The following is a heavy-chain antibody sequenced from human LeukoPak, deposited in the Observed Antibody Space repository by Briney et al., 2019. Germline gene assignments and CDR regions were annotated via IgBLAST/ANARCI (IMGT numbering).Heavy chain of an antibody. V-gene: IGHV4-39*01. CDR1: GGSIRSTTYY. J-gene: IGHJ4*02. CDR2: IYYSGNT. D-gene: IGHD6-13*01. Sequence: SETLSLTCSVSGGSIRSTTYYWGWIRQPPGKGLEWIGSIYYSGNTYYSPSLMSRVTISVDTSKNQFSLNLSSVTAADTAVYYCARASGYSSSWYGLDYWGQGTLVTVSS. CDR3: ARASGYSSSWYGLDY.